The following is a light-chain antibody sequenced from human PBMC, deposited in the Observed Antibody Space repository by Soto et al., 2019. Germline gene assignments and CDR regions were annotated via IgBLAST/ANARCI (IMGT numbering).Light chain of an antibody. CDR1: QSISSW. V-gene: IGKV1-33*01. Sequence: DIQMTQSPSTLSASVGDRVTITCRASQSISSWLAWYQQKPGKAPKLLIYDASNLETGVPSRFSGSGSGTDFTFTISSLQPEDIATYYCQQYDNLPPRLTFGGGTKV. J-gene: IGKJ4*01. CDR2: DAS. CDR3: QQYDNLPPRLT.